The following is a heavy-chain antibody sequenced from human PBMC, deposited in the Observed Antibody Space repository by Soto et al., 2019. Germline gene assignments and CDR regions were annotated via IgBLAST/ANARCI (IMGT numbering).Heavy chain of an antibody. CDR2: INAGNGNT. CDR1: GYTFTSYA. CDR3: ARGLAPYHFDS. Sequence: QVQLVQSGAEVKKPGASVKVSCKASGYTFTSYAMHWLRQAPGQRLEWMGWINAGNGNTKYSQKFQGRGTITRDTSASTAYMELSSLRSEDTAVYSCARGLAPYHFDSWGQGTLVTVSS. V-gene: IGHV1-3*01. D-gene: IGHD6-19*01. J-gene: IGHJ4*02.